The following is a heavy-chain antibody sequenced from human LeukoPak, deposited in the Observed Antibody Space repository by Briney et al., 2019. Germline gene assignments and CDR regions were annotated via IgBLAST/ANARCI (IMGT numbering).Heavy chain of an antibody. CDR1: GGSISSYH. D-gene: IGHD6-13*01. Sequence: SETLSLTCTVSGGSISSYHWNWIRQPPGKGLEWIGYISYSGSTNYKPSLKSRVTISVDTSRNQFSLKLSSVTAADTAVYYCARVGSNWYYFDYWGQGNLVTVSS. CDR3: ARVGSNWYYFDY. CDR2: ISYSGST. J-gene: IGHJ4*02. V-gene: IGHV4-59*01.